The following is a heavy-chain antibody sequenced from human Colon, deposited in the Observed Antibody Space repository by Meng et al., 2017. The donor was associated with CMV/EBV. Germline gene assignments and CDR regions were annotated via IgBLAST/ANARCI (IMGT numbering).Heavy chain of an antibody. CDR2: ISGSGVTT. CDR3: AKGADFHDFWSGFAY. CDR1: GFTFNDFD. Sequence: GGSLRLSCSASGFTFNDFDMTWVRQAPGKGLEWVSSISGSGVTTYYSDAVKGRFTISRDNSRNTLHLQINSLRADDTAVYYCAKGADFHDFWSGFAYWGQGTTVTVSS. J-gene: IGHJ4*02. D-gene: IGHD3-3*01. V-gene: IGHV3-23*01.